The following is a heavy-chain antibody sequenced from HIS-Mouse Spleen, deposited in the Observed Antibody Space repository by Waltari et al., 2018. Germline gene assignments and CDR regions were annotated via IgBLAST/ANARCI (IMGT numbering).Heavy chain of an antibody. J-gene: IGHJ2*01. CDR1: GGPISSSIYY. CDR3: AREIPYSSSWYDWYFDL. V-gene: IGHV4-39*07. D-gene: IGHD6-13*01. Sequence: QLQLQESGPGLVKPSATLALTCPVPGGPISSSIYYCGWIRQPPGKGLEWIGSIYYSGGTYYNPSLKSRVTISVDTSKNQFSLKLSSVTAADTAVYYCAREIPYSSSWYDWYFDLWGRGTLVTVSS. CDR2: IYYSGGT.